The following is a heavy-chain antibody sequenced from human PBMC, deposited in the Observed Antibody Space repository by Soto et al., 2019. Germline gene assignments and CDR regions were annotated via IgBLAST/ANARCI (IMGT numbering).Heavy chain of an antibody. D-gene: IGHD1-1*01. CDR3: ARGRGLYNSGRSQLDS. Sequence: QVQLVQSGAEVKKPGSSVRVSCKASGDSFSKYTVNWVRQAPRQGLEWMGGIIPRFGTTNYAPTLKGRVTITADQSMNTVSLELSSLRSEDTALYYCARGRGLYNSGRSQLDSWGQGTLVTVSS. V-gene: IGHV1-69*01. CDR2: IIPRFGTT. J-gene: IGHJ4*02. CDR1: GDSFSKYT.